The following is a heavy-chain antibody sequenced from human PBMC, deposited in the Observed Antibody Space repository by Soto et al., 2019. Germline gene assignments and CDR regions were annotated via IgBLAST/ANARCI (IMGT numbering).Heavy chain of an antibody. CDR1: GGSISSSS. J-gene: IGHJ5*02. D-gene: IGHD3-10*01. CDR3: AREILLWFGEPQGNWFDP. Sequence: LTCTVSGGSISSSSWNWIRQPPGKGLEWIGYIYYSGSTNYNPSLKSRVTISVDTSKNQFSLKLSSVTAADTAVYYCAREILLWFGEPQGNWFDPWGQGTLVTVSS. V-gene: IGHV4-59*01. CDR2: IYYSGST.